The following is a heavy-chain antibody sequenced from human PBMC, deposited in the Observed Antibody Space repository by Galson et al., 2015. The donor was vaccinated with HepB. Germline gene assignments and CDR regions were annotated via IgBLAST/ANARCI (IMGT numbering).Heavy chain of an antibody. CDR3: AKGCSTTCYGNFDY. CDR1: GFTFNSYA. Sequence: SLRLSCAASGFTFNSYAMSWVRQAPGKGLEWVSVISDSGGSTYYADSVKGRLTISRDNSKNTLYLQVNSLRAEDTDLYYCAKGCSTTCYGNFDYWGQGTLVTVSS. D-gene: IGHD2-2*01. J-gene: IGHJ4*02. CDR2: ISDSGGST. V-gene: IGHV3-23*01.